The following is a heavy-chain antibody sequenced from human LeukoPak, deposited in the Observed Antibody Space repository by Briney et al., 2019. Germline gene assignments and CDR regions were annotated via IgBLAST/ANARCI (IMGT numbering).Heavy chain of an antibody. CDR1: GYTFTSRG. CDR2: ISAKNGDT. J-gene: IGHJ4*02. Sequence: GASVKVSCKASGYTFTSRGISWVRQAPGEGLEWMGWISAKNGDTKYVQKFQGRVTMTRNTSISTAYMELSSLRSEDTAVYYCAREETYYDFWSGWGFDYWGQGTLVTVSS. D-gene: IGHD3-3*01. CDR3: AREETYYDFWSGWGFDY. V-gene: IGHV1-18*04.